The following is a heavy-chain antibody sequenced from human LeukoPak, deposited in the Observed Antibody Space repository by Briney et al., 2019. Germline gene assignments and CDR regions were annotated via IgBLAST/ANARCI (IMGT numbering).Heavy chain of an antibody. CDR2: ISSSGSTI. J-gene: IGHJ3*02. CDR1: GFTFSSYE. CDR3: ARESSYVVHAFDI. Sequence: PGGSLRLSCAASGFTFSSYEMNWVRQAPGKGLEWISYISSSGSTIYYADSVKGRFTISRDNAKNSLYLQMNSLRAEDTAVYYCARESSYVVHAFDIWGQGTMVTVSS. V-gene: IGHV3-48*03. D-gene: IGHD3-16*01.